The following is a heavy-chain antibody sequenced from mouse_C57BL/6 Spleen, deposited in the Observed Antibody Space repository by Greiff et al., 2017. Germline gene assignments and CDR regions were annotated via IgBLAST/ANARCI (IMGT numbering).Heavy chain of an antibody. CDR2: ISSGGSYT. CDR1: GFTFSSYG. J-gene: IGHJ2*01. D-gene: IGHD3-2*02. CDR3: ARHQGTLDY. V-gene: IGHV5-6*01. Sequence: EVQLVESGGDLVKPGGSLKLSCAASGFTFSSYGMSWVRQTPDKRLEWVATISSGGSYTYYPDSVKGRFTISRDNAKNTLYLQISSLHSDSTPMYYCARHQGTLDYSFQSTTLPVSS.